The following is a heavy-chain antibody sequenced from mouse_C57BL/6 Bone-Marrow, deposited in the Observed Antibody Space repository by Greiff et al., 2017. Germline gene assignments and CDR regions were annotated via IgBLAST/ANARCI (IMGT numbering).Heavy chain of an antibody. CDR1: GFSLSTFGMG. CDR2: IWWDDDK. CDR3: ADESFDY. J-gene: IGHJ2*01. V-gene: IGHV8-8*01. Sequence: QVTLKVSGPGILQPSQTLSLTCSFSGFSLSTFGMGVGWIRQPSGKGLEWLAPIWWDDDKYYNPALKSRLTISKDTSKNQVFLKLANVDTADTATYYCADESFDYWGQGTTLTVSS.